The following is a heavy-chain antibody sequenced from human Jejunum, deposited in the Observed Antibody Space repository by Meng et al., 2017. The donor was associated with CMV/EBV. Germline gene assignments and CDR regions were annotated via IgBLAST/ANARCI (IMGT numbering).Heavy chain of an antibody. CDR2: IRKKVNSYTT. CDR1: GFTCSDHY. J-gene: IGHJ5*02. Sequence: ASGFTCSDHYMDWVRQAPGKGLEWVGRIRKKVNSYTTEYAASVKGRFSISREDSENLLFLQMNSLKTEDTAIYYCARSYSGSRFDPWGQGTLVTVSS. CDR3: ARSYSGSRFDP. D-gene: IGHD1-26*01. V-gene: IGHV3-72*01.